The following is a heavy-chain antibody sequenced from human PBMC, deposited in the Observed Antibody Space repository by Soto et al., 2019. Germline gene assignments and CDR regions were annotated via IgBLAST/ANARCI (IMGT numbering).Heavy chain of an antibody. CDR1: GDTFSSYT. V-gene: IGHV1-69*04. CDR2: IIPILGIA. D-gene: IGHD4-17*01. J-gene: IGHJ5*02. Sequence: GASVKVSCKASGDTFSSYTVSWVRQAPAXGLEWMGRIIPILGIANYAQKFQGRVTITADKSTSTAYMELSSLRSEDTAVYYCARDYNYDDYGVPAWFDPWGQGTLVTVSS. CDR3: ARDYNYDDYGVPAWFDP.